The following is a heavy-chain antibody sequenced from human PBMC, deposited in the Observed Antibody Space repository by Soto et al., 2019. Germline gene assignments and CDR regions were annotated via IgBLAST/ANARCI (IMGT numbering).Heavy chain of an antibody. V-gene: IGHV1-69*06. CDR1: GGTFSSYA. CDR2: IIPIFGTA. CDR3: ARGWFGELLPYYYYGMDV. Sequence: ASVKVSCKASGGTFSSYAISWVRQAPGQGLEWMGGIIPIFGTANYAQKFQGRVTITADKSTSTAYMELSSLRSEDTAVYYCARGWFGELLPYYYYGMDVWGQGTTVTVSS. D-gene: IGHD3-10*01. J-gene: IGHJ6*02.